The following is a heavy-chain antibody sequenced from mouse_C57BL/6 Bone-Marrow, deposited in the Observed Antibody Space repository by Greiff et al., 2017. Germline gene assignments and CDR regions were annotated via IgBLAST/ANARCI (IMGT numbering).Heavy chain of an antibody. D-gene: IGHD1-1*01. V-gene: IGHV1-53*01. CDR1: GYTFTSYW. J-gene: IGHJ3*01. CDR3: ARSGYYGPFAY. CDR2: INPSNGGT. Sequence: QVQLQQPGTELVKPGASVKLSCKASGYTFTSYWMHWVKQRPGQGLEWIGNINPSNGGTNYNEKFKGKATLTVDTSSSTAYLQLSSLTSEDSAVYYCARSGYYGPFAYWGQGTLVTVSA.